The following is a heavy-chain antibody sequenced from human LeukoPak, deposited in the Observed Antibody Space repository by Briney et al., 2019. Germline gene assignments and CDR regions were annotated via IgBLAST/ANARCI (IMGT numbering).Heavy chain of an antibody. CDR1: GYTFTGYY. Sequence: AASVKVSCKASGYTFTGYYMHWVRQAPGQGLEWMGWISAYNGNTNYAQKLQGRVTMTTDTSTSTAYMELRSLRSDDTAVYYCARDMFGSGYYYYYMDVWGKGTTVTISS. CDR3: ARDMFGSGYYYYYMDV. D-gene: IGHD3-10*02. V-gene: IGHV1-18*04. CDR2: ISAYNGNT. J-gene: IGHJ6*03.